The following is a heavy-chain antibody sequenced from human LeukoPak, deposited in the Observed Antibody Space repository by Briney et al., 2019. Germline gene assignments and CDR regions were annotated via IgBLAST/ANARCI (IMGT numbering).Heavy chain of an antibody. Sequence: PGGSLRLSCAASGFTFSSYAMHWVRQAPGKGLEWVAVISYDGSSKYYADSVKGRFTISRDNSKNTLYLQMNSLRAEDTAVYYCASEPTKTVYWGQGTLVTVSS. CDR3: ASEPTKTVY. CDR2: ISYDGSSK. CDR1: GFTFSSYA. V-gene: IGHV3-30-3*01. J-gene: IGHJ4*02. D-gene: IGHD4-17*01.